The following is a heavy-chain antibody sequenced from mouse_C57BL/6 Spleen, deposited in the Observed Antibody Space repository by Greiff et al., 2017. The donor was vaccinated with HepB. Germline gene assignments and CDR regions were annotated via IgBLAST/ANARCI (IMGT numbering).Heavy chain of an antibody. CDR2: ISGGGGNT. CDR1: GFTFSSYT. J-gene: IGHJ1*03. V-gene: IGHV5-9*01. Sequence: EVQLQESGGGLVKPGGSLKLSCAASGFTFSSYTMSWVRQTPEKRLEWVATISGGGGNTYYPDSVKGRFTISRDNAKNTLYLQMSSLRSEDTALYYCARVESRSYWYFDVWGTGTTVTVSS. CDR3: ARVESRSYWYFDV.